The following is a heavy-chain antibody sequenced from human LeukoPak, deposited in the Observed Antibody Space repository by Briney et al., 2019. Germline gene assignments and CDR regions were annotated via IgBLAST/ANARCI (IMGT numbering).Heavy chain of an antibody. CDR1: GGSFSGCY. CDR3: ARPCGGDCFHNWFDP. D-gene: IGHD2-21*02. Sequence: SETLSLTCAVYGGSFSGCYWSWIRQPPGKGLEWIGEINHSGSTNYNPSLKSRVTISVDTSKNQFSLKLSSVTAADTAVYYCARPCGGDCFHNWFDPWGQGTLVTASS. CDR2: INHSGST. J-gene: IGHJ5*02. V-gene: IGHV4-34*01.